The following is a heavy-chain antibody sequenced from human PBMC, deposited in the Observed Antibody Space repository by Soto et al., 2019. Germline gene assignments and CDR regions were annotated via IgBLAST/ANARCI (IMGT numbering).Heavy chain of an antibody. CDR1: GGPISSGGHY. J-gene: IGHJ5*02. CDR3: ARDSAYDWFDP. Sequence: LSLTCTVSGGPISSGGHYWTWIRRHPAKGLEWIGCIYYSGTTYYNPSLKSRLIISVDTSKNQFSLKLSSVTAADTAVYYCARDSAYDWFDPWGQGTLVTVSS. V-gene: IGHV4-31*03. CDR2: IYYSGTT.